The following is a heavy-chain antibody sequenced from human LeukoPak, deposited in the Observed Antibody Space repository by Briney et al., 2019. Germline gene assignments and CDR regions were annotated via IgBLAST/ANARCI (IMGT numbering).Heavy chain of an antibody. CDR2: IKQDRSEK. J-gene: IGHJ6*04. D-gene: IGHD3-3*01. CDR1: GFTFSNYW. Sequence: QSGRSLRLSCAASGFTFSNYWMSWVRQAPGKGLEWVANIKQDRSEKYYVDSVKGRFTISRDNAKNSLYLQMNSLRVEDTAVYYCARDRSITGFGVVRRNKVGTLDVWGKGTTVTVSS. V-gene: IGHV3-7*01. CDR3: ARDRSITGFGVVRRNKVGTLDV.